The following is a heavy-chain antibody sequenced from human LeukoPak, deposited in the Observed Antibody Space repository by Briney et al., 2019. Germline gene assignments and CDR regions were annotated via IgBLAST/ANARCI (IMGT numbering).Heavy chain of an antibody. CDR1: RFTVSSNY. D-gene: IGHD3-22*01. CDR3: AKDLSSGYSRWFDP. J-gene: IGHJ5*02. CDR2: ITGNGGGT. V-gene: IGHV3-43*02. Sequence: HPGGSLRLSCAASRFTVSSNYMGWVRQAPGKGLEWVSLITGNGGGTYYADSVKGRFTISRDNSKNSLYLQMNSLRTEDTALYYCAKDLSSGYSRWFDPWGQGTLVTVSS.